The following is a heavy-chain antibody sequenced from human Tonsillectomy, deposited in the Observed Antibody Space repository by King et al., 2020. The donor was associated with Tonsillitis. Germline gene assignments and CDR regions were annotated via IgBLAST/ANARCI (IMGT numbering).Heavy chain of an antibody. CDR2: MSTRGSTI. CDR1: GFTFSDSY. D-gene: IGHD7-27*01. J-gene: IGHJ4*02. CDR3: ARVAGEYFDH. Sequence: QVQLVESGGTLVRPGGSLRLSCAVSGFTFSDSYMSWIRQAPGKGLEWVSYMSTRGSTISYADSVKGRFTISRDNAKNSLCLQMNSLRAEDTAVYYCARVAGEYFDHWGQGTLVTVAS. V-gene: IGHV3-11*01.